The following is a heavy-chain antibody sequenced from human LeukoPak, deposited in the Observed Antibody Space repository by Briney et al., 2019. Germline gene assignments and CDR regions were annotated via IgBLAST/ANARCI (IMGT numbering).Heavy chain of an antibody. CDR2: ISTSSSYI. Sequence: GGSLRLSCAASGFTFSSYEMNWVRQAPGKGLEWVSSISTSSSYIYYADSVKGRFTISRDNAKNSLYLQMNSLRAEDTAVYYCAELGITMIGGVWGKGTTVTISS. CDR1: GFTFSSYE. V-gene: IGHV3-21*01. J-gene: IGHJ6*04. D-gene: IGHD3-10*02. CDR3: AELGITMIGGV.